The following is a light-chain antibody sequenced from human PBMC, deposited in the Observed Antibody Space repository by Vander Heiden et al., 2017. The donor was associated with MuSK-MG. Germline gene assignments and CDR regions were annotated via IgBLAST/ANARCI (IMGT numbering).Light chain of an antibody. CDR2: GAS. Sequence: DIVLTLSPRTLSLSPGESATLCCRATQSVSSSYVAWYQQKPDQAPRLLIDGASSRATGIPSRSSGRGSGTDCTLTISRLDPEDVAVYYCQQYGSPPLTFGGGTKVEIK. V-gene: IGKV3-20*01. CDR3: QQYGSPPLT. J-gene: IGKJ4*02. CDR1: QSVSSSY.